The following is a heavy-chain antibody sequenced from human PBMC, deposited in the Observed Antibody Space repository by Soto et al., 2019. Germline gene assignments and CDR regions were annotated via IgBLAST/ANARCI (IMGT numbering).Heavy chain of an antibody. CDR1: GGSISSGGYY. CDR2: IYYSGST. D-gene: IGHD6-13*01. CDR3: ARARIAAAGIDWFDP. Sequence: SETLSLTCTVSGGSISSGGYYWSWIRQHPGKSLEWIGYIYYSGSTYYNPSLKSRVTISVDTSKNQFSLKLSSVTAADTAVYYCARARIAAAGIDWFDPWGQGTLVTVSS. V-gene: IGHV4-31*03. J-gene: IGHJ5*02.